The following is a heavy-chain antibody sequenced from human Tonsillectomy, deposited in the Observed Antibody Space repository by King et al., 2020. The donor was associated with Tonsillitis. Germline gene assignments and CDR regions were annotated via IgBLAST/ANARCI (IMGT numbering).Heavy chain of an antibody. V-gene: IGHV3-30*18. CDR2: ISYDGDIK. D-gene: IGHD3-3*02. CDR3: ANTKDSIRAVAWLGAFDM. Sequence: QLVQSGGGVVQPGRSLRLSCAASGFTFSGYGMHWVRQAPGKGLEWVAVISYDGDIKYYADSVKGRFTISRDNSKNTLYLQMNSLRAEDTAVYYCANTKDSIRAVAWLGAFDMWGQGTMVTVSS. CDR1: GFTFSGYG. J-gene: IGHJ3*02.